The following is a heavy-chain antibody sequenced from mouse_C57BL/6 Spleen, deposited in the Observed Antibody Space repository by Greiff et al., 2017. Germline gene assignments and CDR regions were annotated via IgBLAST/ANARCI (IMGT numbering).Heavy chain of an antibody. V-gene: IGHV5-17*01. J-gene: IGHJ3*01. D-gene: IGHD2-4*01. CDR2: ISSGSSTI. Sequence: DVHLVESGGGLVKPGGSLKLSCAASGFTFSDYGMHWVRQAPEKGLEWVAYISSGSSTIYYADTVKGRFTISRDNAKNTLFLQMTSLRSEDTAMYYCARNYYDYDAVFAYWGQGTLVTVSA. CDR1: GFTFSDYG. CDR3: ARNYYDYDAVFAY.